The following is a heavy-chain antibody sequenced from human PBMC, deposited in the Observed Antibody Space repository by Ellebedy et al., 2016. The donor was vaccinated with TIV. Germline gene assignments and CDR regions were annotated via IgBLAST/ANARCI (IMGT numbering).Heavy chain of an antibody. J-gene: IGHJ4*02. Sequence: MPSETLSLTCAVYGGSFSGYYWSWIRQPPGKGLEWIGEINHSGSTNYNPSLKSRVTISVDTSKNQFSLKLSSVAAADTAVFYCARHYCSGGSCYPDYWGQGTLVTVSS. D-gene: IGHD2-15*01. V-gene: IGHV4-34*01. CDR1: GGSFSGYY. CDR3: ARHYCSGGSCYPDY. CDR2: INHSGST.